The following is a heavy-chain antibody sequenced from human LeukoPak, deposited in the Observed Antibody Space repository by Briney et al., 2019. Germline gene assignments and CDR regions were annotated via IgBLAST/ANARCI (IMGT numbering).Heavy chain of an antibody. CDR2: ISYDGSNK. J-gene: IGHJ4*02. D-gene: IGHD4-17*01. CDR3: AKGDYGDYYFDY. Sequence: PGRSLRLSCAASGFTFSSYGMHWVRQAPGKGLEWVAVISYDGSNKCYADSVKGRFTISRDNSKNTLYLQMNSLRAEDTAVYYCAKGDYGDYYFDYWGQGTLVTVSS. CDR1: GFTFSSYG. V-gene: IGHV3-30*18.